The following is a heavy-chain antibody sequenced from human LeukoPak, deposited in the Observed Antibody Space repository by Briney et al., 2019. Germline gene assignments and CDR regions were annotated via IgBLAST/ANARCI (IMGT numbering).Heavy chain of an antibody. V-gene: IGHV4-59*08. CDR3: ARQDALGKFPPPYYMDV. D-gene: IGHD1-26*01. Sequence: SQTLSLTCTVSGGSIRSYNWNWIRQPPGKGLERIGYVSETGSINYNSSLENRVTLSLDTSKSQISLNLRSATVADTAVYYCARQDALGKFPPPYYMDVWGKGTTVIVS. CDR2: VSETGSI. J-gene: IGHJ6*03. CDR1: GGSIRSYN.